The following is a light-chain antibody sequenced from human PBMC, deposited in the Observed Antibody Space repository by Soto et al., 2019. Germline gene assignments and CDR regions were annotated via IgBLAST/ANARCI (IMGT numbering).Light chain of an antibody. CDR1: SSDVGGYNY. J-gene: IGLJ1*01. V-gene: IGLV2-14*01. CDR2: EVS. Sequence: QSALTQPASVSGSPGQSITISCTGTSSDVGGYNYVSWYQQHPGKAPKLMIYEVSNRPSGVSNRFSGSKSGNTASLTSSGLQAEDEADYYCSSYTGSSTLGVFGTGTKLTVL. CDR3: SSYTGSSTLGV.